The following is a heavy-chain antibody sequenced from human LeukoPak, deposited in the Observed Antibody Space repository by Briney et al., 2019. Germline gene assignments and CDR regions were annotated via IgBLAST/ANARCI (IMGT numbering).Heavy chain of an antibody. D-gene: IGHD2-15*01. CDR3: AGVSRRSGGSCYSY. CDR2: MNPNSGNT. J-gene: IGHJ4*02. V-gene: IGHV1-8*03. CDR1: GYTFTSYD. Sequence: ASVKVSCKASGYTFTSYDINWVRQATGQGLEWMGWMNPNSGNTGYAQKFQGRVTITRNTSISTAYMELSSLRSEDTAVYYCAGVSRRSGGSCYSYWGQGTLVTVSS.